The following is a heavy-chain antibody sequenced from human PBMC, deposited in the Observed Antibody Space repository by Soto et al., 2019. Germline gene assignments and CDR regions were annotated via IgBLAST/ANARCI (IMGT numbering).Heavy chain of an antibody. CDR2: VYYSGST. CDR1: GGSTSSGGYY. CDR3: ARDAAWKWFDP. Sequence: QVQLQESGPRLVKPSQTLSLTCTVSGGSTSSGGYYWSWIRQYPGKGLEWIGFVYYSGSTYYNPSLKSRVIISVDTSKKQFSLKLSSVTAADTAVYYCARDAAWKWFDPWGQGTLVTVSS. J-gene: IGHJ5*02. V-gene: IGHV4-31*03. D-gene: IGHD2-15*01.